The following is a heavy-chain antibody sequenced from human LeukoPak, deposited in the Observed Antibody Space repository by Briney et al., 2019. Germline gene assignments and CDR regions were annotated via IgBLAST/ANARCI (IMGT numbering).Heavy chain of an antibody. CDR3: ARDGRGSGLE. D-gene: IGHD2-15*01. J-gene: IGHJ4*02. CDR2: INPNSGGT. CDR1: GYTFTGYY. V-gene: IGHV1-2*02. Sequence: ASVKVSCKASGYTFTGYYVHWVRQAPGQGLEWMGWINPNSGGTNYAQKYQGRVTMTRDTSISTAYMELSSLRFDDTAVYYCARDGRGSGLEWGQGTLVTVSS.